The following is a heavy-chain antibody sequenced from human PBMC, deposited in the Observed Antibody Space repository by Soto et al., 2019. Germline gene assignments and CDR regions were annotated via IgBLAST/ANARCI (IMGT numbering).Heavy chain of an antibody. CDR3: ARHGYDGSGSYYSLDY. D-gene: IGHD3-10*01. Sequence: SETLSLTCTVSGGSFSPNYWGWIRQLPGKGLEWIGSIYYSGSTYYNPSLKSRVTISVDTSKNQFSLKLSSVTAADTAVYYCARHGYDGSGSYYSLDYWGQGTLVTVSS. J-gene: IGHJ4*02. V-gene: IGHV4-39*01. CDR2: IYYSGST. CDR1: GGSFSPNY.